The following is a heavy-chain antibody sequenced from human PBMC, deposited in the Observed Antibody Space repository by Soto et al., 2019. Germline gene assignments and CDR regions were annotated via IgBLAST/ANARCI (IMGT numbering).Heavy chain of an antibody. CDR1: GGTFSNSA. Sequence: QVQLVQSGTEVKKPGSSVKVSCKASGGTFSNSAIIWVRQAPGQGLEWMGGILPIFGTPNYAQKFQGRLTISEVECSSTGYMELNSLRAEDPTVYYCATPAEALDTEQLNGLAPWGQGSLVTVSS. V-gene: IGHV1-69*01. CDR2: ILPIFGTP. CDR3: ATPAEALDTEQLNGLAP. J-gene: IGHJ5*02. D-gene: IGHD5-18*01.